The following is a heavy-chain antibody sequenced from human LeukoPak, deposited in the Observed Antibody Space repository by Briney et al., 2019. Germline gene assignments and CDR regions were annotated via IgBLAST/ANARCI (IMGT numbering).Heavy chain of an antibody. Sequence: SETLSLTCNVSGDSISSGTYYWSWIRQPAGKGLEWIGRIDTSGSTNYNPSLKSRVTISVDTSKNQFSLKLSSVTAADTAVYYCAREAGESVPAAKRGVYYYYYYMDVWGTGTTATVSS. CDR1: GDSISSGTYY. CDR2: IDTSGST. D-gene: IGHD2-2*01. V-gene: IGHV4-61*02. J-gene: IGHJ6*03. CDR3: AREAGESVPAAKRGVYYYYYYMDV.